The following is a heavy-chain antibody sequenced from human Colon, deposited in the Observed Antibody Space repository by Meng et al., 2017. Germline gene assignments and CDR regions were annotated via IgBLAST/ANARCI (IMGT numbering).Heavy chain of an antibody. Sequence: LWVAVPGLVMPPGISSLAVAVFGDSISRSSWWRWVGQSPGKGLGWMGEILHTGRTDYNPSLKSRLNMSEDTSKNQYSLRLASVTAADTAVYYCATLSGYGVFWGQGTLVTVSS. CDR1: GDSISRSSW. J-gene: IGHJ4*02. V-gene: IGHV4-4*03. D-gene: IGHD4-17*01. CDR2: ILHTGRT. CDR3: ATLSGYGVF.